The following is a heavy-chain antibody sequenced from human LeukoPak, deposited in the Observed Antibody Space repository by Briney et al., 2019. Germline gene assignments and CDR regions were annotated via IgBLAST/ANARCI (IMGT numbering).Heavy chain of an antibody. J-gene: IGHJ4*02. CDR3: ATILELNY. CDR1: DGSINSSSYY. Sequence: SETLSLTCTVSDGSINSSSYYWGWIRQPPGKGLEWIGSISYSGSLYYNPSLRSRVTISVDTSKNQFSLKLSSVTAADTAVYYCATILELNYWGQGTLVTVSS. V-gene: IGHV4-39*07. D-gene: IGHD3-3*01. CDR2: ISYSGSL.